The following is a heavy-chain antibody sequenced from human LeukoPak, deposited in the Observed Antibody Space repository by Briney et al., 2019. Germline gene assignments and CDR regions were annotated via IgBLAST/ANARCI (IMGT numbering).Heavy chain of an antibody. CDR2: IGSKANSYAT. CDR1: GFTFSGSA. D-gene: IGHD3-10*01. J-gene: IGHJ6*03. CDR3: KVGEDPGSEYYMDV. V-gene: IGHV3-73*01. Sequence: GGSLRLSCAASGFTFSGSAMHWVRQASGKGLEWVGRIGSKANSYATAYAASVKGRFTISRDDSKNTAYLQINSLKTEDTAVYYCKVGEDPGSEYYMDVWGKGTTVTVSS.